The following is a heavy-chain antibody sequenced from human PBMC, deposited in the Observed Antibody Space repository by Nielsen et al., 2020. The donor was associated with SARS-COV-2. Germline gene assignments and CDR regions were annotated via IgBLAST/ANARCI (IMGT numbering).Heavy chain of an antibody. Sequence: SETLSLTCTVSGGSISSYYWSWIRQPAGKGLEWIGRIYTSGSTNYNPSLKSRVTMSVDTSKNQFSLKLSSVTAADTAVYYCARGKTIFGVVMGASDIWGQGTMVTVSS. CDR2: IYTSGST. J-gene: IGHJ3*02. CDR3: ARGKTIFGVVMGASDI. V-gene: IGHV4-4*07. CDR1: GGSISSYY. D-gene: IGHD3-3*01.